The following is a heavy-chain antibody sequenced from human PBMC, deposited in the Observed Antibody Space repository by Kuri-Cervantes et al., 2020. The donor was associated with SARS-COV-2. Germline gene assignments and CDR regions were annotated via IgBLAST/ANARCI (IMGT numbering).Heavy chain of an antibody. D-gene: IGHD6-13*01. V-gene: IGHV4-39*01. CDR3: ARHVAAAGDFDY. CDR2: IYYSGST. Sequence: GSLRLSCAASGFTFSSYGMHWVRQAPGKGLEWIGSIYYSGSTYYNPSLKSRVTISVDTSKNQFSLKLSSVTAADTAVYYCARHVAAAGDFDYWGQGTLVTVSS. J-gene: IGHJ4*02. CDR1: GFTFSSYG.